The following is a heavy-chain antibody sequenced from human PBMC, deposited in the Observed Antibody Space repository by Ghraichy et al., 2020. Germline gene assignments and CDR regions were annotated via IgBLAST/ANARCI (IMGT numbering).Heavy chain of an antibody. D-gene: IGHD2/OR15-2a*01. V-gene: IGHV4-59*01. CDR3: ARSVNILHFDY. CDR1: GGSISSYY. CDR2: IYYSGRT. Sequence: SETLSLTCTVSGGSISSYYWNWIRQPPGKGLEWIGYIYYSGRTNYNPSLKSRVTVSVDTSKNQFSLRLSSVTAADTAVYYCARSVNILHFDYWGQGTLVTVSS. J-gene: IGHJ4*02.